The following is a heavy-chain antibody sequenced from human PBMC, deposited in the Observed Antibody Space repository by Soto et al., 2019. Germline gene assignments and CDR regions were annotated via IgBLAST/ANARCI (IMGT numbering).Heavy chain of an antibody. CDR3: AKNSGWFNT. J-gene: IGHJ5*02. Sequence: PGGSLVLSCAASGFPFSITDMTWVRQAPGKGLDWVSTIDGSGGTTYYADSVKGRFTISRDNSMNTVYLQMNSLRADDTALYYCAKNSGWFNTWGQGAMVTVSS. CDR1: GFPFSITD. V-gene: IGHV3-23*01. D-gene: IGHD3-10*01. CDR2: IDGSGGTT.